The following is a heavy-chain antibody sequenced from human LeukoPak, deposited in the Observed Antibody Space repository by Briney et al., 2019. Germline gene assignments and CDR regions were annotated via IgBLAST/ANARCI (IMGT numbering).Heavy chain of an antibody. J-gene: IGHJ3*02. CDR1: GGSISSYY. CDR2: IYYSGST. Sequence: SETLSLTCTVSGGSISSYYWSWIRQPPGKGLEWIGYIYYSGSTNYNPSLKSRVTISVDTSKNQFSLKLSSMTAADTAVYYCAKVLEGTFDIWGQGTMVIVSS. V-gene: IGHV4-59*01. CDR3: AKVLEGTFDI.